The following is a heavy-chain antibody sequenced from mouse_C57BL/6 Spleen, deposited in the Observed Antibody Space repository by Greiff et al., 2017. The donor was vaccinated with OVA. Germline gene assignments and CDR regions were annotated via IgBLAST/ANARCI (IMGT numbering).Heavy chain of an antibody. D-gene: IGHD2-4*01. J-gene: IGHJ4*01. CDR2: INPSSGYT. CDR1: GYTFTSYT. Sequence: LQESGAELARPGASVKMSCKASGYTFTSYTMHWVKQRPGQGLEWIGYINPSSGYTKYNQKFKDKATLTADKSSSTAYMQLSSLTSEDSAVYYCASSYDYDGDYYAMDYWGQGTSVTVSS. V-gene: IGHV1-4*01. CDR3: ASSYDYDGDYYAMDY.